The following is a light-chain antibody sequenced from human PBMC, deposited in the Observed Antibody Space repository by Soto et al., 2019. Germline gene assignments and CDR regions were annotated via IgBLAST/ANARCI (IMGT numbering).Light chain of an antibody. CDR2: SDN. CDR1: SSNIGSNP. V-gene: IGLV1-44*01. Sequence: QSVLTQPPSASGTPGQRVTISCSGISSNIGSNPVSWYQQLPGTAPKSLIYSDNQRPSGVPDRISGSRSGTSASLAISGLQSEDEAEYYCAAWDDSLRGRVFGGGTKLTVL. CDR3: AAWDDSLRGRV. J-gene: IGLJ2*01.